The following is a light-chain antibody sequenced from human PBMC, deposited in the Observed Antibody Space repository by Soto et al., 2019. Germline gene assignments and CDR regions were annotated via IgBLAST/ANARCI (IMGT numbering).Light chain of an antibody. V-gene: IGKV3-11*01. Sequence: EIVLTQSPATLSLSPGERATLSCRASQSVSSYLAWYQQKPGQAPRLLIYDASNRATGVPDRFSGSGSGTDITLTISSLEPEDFAVYYCQQRYDWPPITFGQGTRLEIK. J-gene: IGKJ5*01. CDR3: QQRYDWPPIT. CDR2: DAS. CDR1: QSVSSY.